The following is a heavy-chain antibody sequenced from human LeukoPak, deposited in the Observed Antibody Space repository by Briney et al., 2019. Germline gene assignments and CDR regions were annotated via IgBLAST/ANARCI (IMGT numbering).Heavy chain of an antibody. CDR1: GYTFTDYY. D-gene: IGHD6-13*01. V-gene: IGHV1-2*02. CDR2: LNPNSGGT. J-gene: IGHJ4*02. Sequence: GASVTVSCKASGYTFTDYYIHWVRQAPGQGLEWMGWLNPNSGGTNYGHRFQGRITMTRDTSISSAYMELSRLASDDTAVYYCAKGFQQLDYWGQGTLVTVSS. CDR3: AKGFQQLDY.